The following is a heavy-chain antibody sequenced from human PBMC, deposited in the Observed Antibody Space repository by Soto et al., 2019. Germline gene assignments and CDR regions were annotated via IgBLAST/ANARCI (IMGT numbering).Heavy chain of an antibody. Sequence: GGSLRLSCAASGFSFSDYAMSWVRQAPGKGLEWVSVISESGGSTHYADSVRGRFTVSRDNSRNSLSLRMNSLRDEDTAVYFCAKRSPYSSGWYSPIFDYWGQGALVSVSS. V-gene: IGHV3-23*01. CDR1: GFSFSDYA. D-gene: IGHD6-13*01. J-gene: IGHJ4*02. CDR3: AKRSPYSSGWYSPIFDY. CDR2: ISESGGST.